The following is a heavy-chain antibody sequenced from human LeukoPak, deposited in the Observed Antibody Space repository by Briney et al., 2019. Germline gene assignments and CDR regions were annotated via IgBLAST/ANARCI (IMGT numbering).Heavy chain of an antibody. CDR1: GGTFSSYA. V-gene: IGHV1-69*05. D-gene: IGHD3-22*01. Sequence: ASVKVSCKASGGTFSSYAISWVRQAPGQGLEWMGGIIPIFGTANYAQKFQGRVTMTRDTSTSTVYMELSSLRSEDTAAYYCARERNYYDSSGYPGPLYYYYGMDVWGQGTTVTVSS. CDR3: ARERNYYDSSGYPGPLYYYYGMDV. CDR2: IIPIFGTA. J-gene: IGHJ6*02.